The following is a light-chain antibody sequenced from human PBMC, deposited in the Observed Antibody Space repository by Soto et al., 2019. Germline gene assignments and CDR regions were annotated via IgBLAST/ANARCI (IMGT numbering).Light chain of an antibody. Sequence: DIVMTQSPLSLTVTPGESASISCRSSQSLLHSNGYNYLDWYLQKPGQSPQVLIHLGSYRASGVPDRLSGSGSGTDFTLKISRVEAEDVGVYYCMQALQTPYTFGQGTKLEIK. CDR1: QSLLHSNGYNY. CDR3: MQALQTPYT. V-gene: IGKV2-28*01. CDR2: LGS. J-gene: IGKJ2*01.